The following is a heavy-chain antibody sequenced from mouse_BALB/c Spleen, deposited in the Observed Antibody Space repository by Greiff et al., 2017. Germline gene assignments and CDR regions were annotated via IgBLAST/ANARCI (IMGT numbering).Heavy chain of an antibody. CDR3: ASRYGSSHWYFDG. V-gene: IGHV14-1*02. D-gene: IGHD1-1*01. CDR2: IDPENGNT. CDR1: GFNIKDYY. J-gene: IGHJ1*01. Sequence: VQLQQSGAELVRPGALVKLSCKASGFNIKDYYMHWVKQRPEQGLEWIGWIDPENGNTIYDPKFQGKASITADTSSNTAYLQLSSLTSEDTAVYYCASRYGSSHWYFDGWGAGTTVTVSS.